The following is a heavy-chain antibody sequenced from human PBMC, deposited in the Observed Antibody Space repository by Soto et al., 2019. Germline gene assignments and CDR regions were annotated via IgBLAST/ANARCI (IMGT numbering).Heavy chain of an antibody. V-gene: IGHV3-33*01. CDR3: ARNLPRLSDYGDYYYYYGMDV. CDR2: IWYDGSNK. D-gene: IGHD4-17*01. CDR1: GFTFSSYG. Sequence: GGSLRLSCAASGFTFSSYGMHWVRQAPGKGLEWVAVIWYDGSNKYYADSVKGRFTISRDNSKNTLYLQMNSLRAEDTAVYYYARNLPRLSDYGDYYYYYGMDVWGQGTTVTVSS. J-gene: IGHJ6*02.